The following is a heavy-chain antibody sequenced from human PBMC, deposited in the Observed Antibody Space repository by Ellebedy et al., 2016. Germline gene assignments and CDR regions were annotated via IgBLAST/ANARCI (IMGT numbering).Heavy chain of an antibody. CDR1: GFTFSSYA. J-gene: IGHJ6*03. D-gene: IGHD5-18*01. Sequence: GGSLRLSXAASGFTFSSYAMSWVRQAPGKGLEWVGRTRNKANSYTTEYAASVKGRFTISRDDSKNSLYLQMNSLKTEDTAVYYCARLHQGSSFGYRSANYYYYMDVWGKGTTVTVSS. V-gene: IGHV3-72*01. CDR3: ARLHQGSSFGYRSANYYYYMDV. CDR2: TRNKANSYTT.